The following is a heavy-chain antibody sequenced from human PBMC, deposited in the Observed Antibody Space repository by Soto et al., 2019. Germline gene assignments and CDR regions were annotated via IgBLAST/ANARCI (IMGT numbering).Heavy chain of an antibody. D-gene: IGHD2-21*02. CDR2: IASKTFGGAT. V-gene: IGHV3-49*04. J-gene: IGHJ4*02. CDR3: TRESNLDVEVTATLFDF. CDR1: GFTFGDYD. Sequence: PGGSLRLSCTGSGFTFGDYDMSWVRQAPGKGLEWVGFIASKTFGGATEYAASVRGRFSISRVDSKSIVYLQMNNLKTEDTAVYYCTRESNLDVEVTATLFDFWGQGTLVTVSS.